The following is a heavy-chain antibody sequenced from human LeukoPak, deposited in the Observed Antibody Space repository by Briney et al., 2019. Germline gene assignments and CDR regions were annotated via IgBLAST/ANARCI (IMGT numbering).Heavy chain of an antibody. CDR1: GGSFSGYY. CDR2: INHSGST. Sequence: KPSEALSLTCAVYGGSFSGYYWSWIRQPPGKGLEWTGEINHSGSTNYNPSLKSRVTISIDTSKNQFSLKLSSVTAADTALYYCAKGPGTWYYYWGQGTLVTVSS. V-gene: IGHV4-34*01. CDR3: AKGPGTWYYY. J-gene: IGHJ4*02. D-gene: IGHD6-13*01.